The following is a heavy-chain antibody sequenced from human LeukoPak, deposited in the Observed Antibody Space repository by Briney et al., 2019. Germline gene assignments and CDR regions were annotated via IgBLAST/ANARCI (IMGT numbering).Heavy chain of an antibody. D-gene: IGHD1-1*01. V-gene: IGHV3-7*01. Sequence: PGGSLRLSCAASGFSFISYWMSWVRQAPGKGLEWVANIKQDGSAKNYVDSVKGRFTISRGNAKNSLYLQLNSLRAEDTAVYYCAGCAGNSCYFDYWGQGTLVIVSS. CDR1: GFSFISYW. CDR2: IKQDGSAK. J-gene: IGHJ4*02. CDR3: AGCAGNSCYFDY.